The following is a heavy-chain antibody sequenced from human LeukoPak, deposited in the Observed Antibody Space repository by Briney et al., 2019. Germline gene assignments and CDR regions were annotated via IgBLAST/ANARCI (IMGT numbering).Heavy chain of an antibody. D-gene: IGHD3-10*01. Sequence: SETLSLTCTVSGGSISSYYWSWIRQPPGKGLEWIGYIYYSGSTNYNPSLKSRVTISVDTSKNQFSLKLSSVTAADTAVYYCARGGGYGSWSRYYYYYMDVWGKGTTVTISS. V-gene: IGHV4-59*01. CDR3: ARGGGYGSWSRYYYYYMDV. CDR1: GGSISSYY. J-gene: IGHJ6*03. CDR2: IYYSGST.